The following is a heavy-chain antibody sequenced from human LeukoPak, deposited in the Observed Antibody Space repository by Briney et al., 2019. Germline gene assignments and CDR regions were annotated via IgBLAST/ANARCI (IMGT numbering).Heavy chain of an antibody. J-gene: IGHJ6*03. CDR1: AYTFTSYA. V-gene: IGHV7-4-1*02. Sequence: ASVKVSCKASAYTFTSYAMNWVRQAPGQGLEWMGWINTNTGNPTYAQGFTGRFVFSLDTSVSTAYLQISSLKAEDTAVYYCARTVAGTEDYYYYYMDVWGKGTTVTVSS. D-gene: IGHD6-19*01. CDR2: INTNTGNP. CDR3: ARTVAGTEDYYYYYMDV.